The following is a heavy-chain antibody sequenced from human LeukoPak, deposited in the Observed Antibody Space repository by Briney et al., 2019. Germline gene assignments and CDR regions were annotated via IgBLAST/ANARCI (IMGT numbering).Heavy chain of an antibody. J-gene: IGHJ3*02. D-gene: IGHD3-3*01. CDR3: ARAGNDFWSGLRAFDI. CDR2: INWNGGST. Sequence: PGGSLRLSCAAPGFTFDDYGMSWVRQAPGKGLEWVSGINWNGGSTGYADSVKGRFTISRDNAKNSLYLQMNSLRAEDTALYYCARAGNDFWSGLRAFDIWGQGTMVTVSS. CDR1: GFTFDDYG. V-gene: IGHV3-20*04.